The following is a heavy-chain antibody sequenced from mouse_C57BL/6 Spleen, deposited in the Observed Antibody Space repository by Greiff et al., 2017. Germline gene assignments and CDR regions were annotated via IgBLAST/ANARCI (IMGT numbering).Heavy chain of an antibody. CDR1: GYTFTDYN. Sequence: EVKLQESGPELVKPGASVKIPCKASGYTFTDYNMDWVKQSHGKSLEWIGDINPNDGGTIYNQKFKGKATLTVDTSSSTAYMELRSLTSEDTAVDYCDRGGGHYGSSAWFAYWGQGTLVTVSA. CDR3: DRGGGHYGSSAWFAY. J-gene: IGHJ3*01. D-gene: IGHD1-1*01. V-gene: IGHV1-18*01. CDR2: INPNDGGT.